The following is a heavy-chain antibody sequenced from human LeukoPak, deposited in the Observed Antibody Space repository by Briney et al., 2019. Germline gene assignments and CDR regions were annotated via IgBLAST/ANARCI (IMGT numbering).Heavy chain of an antibody. CDR3: VATKATESYYYNMDV. J-gene: IGHJ6*03. Sequence: GGSLRLSCAASTFSFTSYAMNWVRQAPGMGLEWVSIIAHSGGTTHYADSVKGRFTISRDNSKNTLYLQMNSLRAGDTAVYYCVATKATESYYYNMDVWGKGNTVTVSS. CDR1: TFSFTSYA. CDR2: IAHSGGTT. D-gene: IGHD1-14*01. V-gene: IGHV3-23*01.